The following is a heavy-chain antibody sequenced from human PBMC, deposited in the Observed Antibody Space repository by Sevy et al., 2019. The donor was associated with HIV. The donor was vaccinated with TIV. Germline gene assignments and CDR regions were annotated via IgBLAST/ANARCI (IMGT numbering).Heavy chain of an antibody. Sequence: ASVKVSCKASGYTFTGYYMHLVRQAPGQGLEWMGWINPNSGGTNYAQKLQGRVTMTRDTSINTAYMELSRLGSDDTAVYYCARDHAYDYDSSGYNGGDYWGQGTLVTVSS. V-gene: IGHV1-2*02. J-gene: IGHJ4*02. CDR1: GYTFTGYY. CDR2: INPNSGGT. D-gene: IGHD3-22*01. CDR3: ARDHAYDYDSSGYNGGDY.